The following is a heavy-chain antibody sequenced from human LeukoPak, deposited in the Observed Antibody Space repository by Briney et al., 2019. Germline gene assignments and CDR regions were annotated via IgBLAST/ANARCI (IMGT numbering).Heavy chain of an antibody. CDR1: GYSFTNYW. V-gene: IGHV5-51*01. CDR2: IAPDDSDT. CDR3: ARLLTGYYKGMDV. J-gene: IGHJ6*02. Sequence: GESLKISCKGSGYSFTNYWTGWVRPMPGKGLGCMGIIAPDDSDTRYSPASKCQVTISVTRSISTAYLQWRSLKAWDTAMYYCARLLTGYYKGMDVWGQGTTVTVS. D-gene: IGHD3-9*01.